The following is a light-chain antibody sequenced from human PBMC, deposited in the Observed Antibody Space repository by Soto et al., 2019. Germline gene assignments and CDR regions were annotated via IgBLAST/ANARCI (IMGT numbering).Light chain of an antibody. V-gene: IGLV4-69*01. CDR1: SGHSSYA. CDR2: VNSDGSH. J-gene: IGLJ3*02. Sequence: QPVLTQSPSASASLGASVKLTCTLSSGHSSYAIAWHQQQPEKGPRYLMKVNSDGSHSKGDGIPDRFSGSSSGAERYLTSASLQSEDEADYYCQTWGAGLRVFGGGTKVTVL. CDR3: QTWGAGLRV.